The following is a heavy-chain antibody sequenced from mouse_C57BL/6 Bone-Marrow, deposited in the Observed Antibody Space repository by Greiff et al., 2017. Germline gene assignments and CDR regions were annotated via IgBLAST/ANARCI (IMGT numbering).Heavy chain of an antibody. V-gene: IGHV1-39*01. Sequence: VQLQQSGPELVKPGASVKISCKASGYSFTDYNMNWVKQSNGTSLEWIGVINPNYGTTSYNQKFKGKATWTVDQSSSTAYMQLNSLTSEDSAVYYCARWYGSSYVWFAYWGQGTLVTVSA. D-gene: IGHD1-1*01. CDR2: INPNYGTT. CDR3: ARWYGSSYVWFAY. J-gene: IGHJ3*01. CDR1: GYSFTDYN.